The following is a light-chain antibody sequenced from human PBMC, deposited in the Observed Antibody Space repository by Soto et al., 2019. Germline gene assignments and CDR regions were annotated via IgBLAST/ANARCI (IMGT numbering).Light chain of an antibody. CDR1: QSVGRY. V-gene: IGKV3-11*01. J-gene: IGKJ4*01. Sequence: EIVLTQSPATLSLSPGERATLSCRASQSVGRYVAWYIQKPGQAPRLLIYDASNRATGIPARFVVMLSWTDFSLTISSLEPEDSSVYYGQQRSNWTLSFVGVTKV. CDR3: QQRSNWTLS. CDR2: DAS.